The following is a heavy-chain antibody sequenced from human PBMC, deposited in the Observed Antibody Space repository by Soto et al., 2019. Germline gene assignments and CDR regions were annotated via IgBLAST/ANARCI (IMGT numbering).Heavy chain of an antibody. D-gene: IGHD3-10*01. CDR2: ISYTGSA. Sequence: SETLSLTCTVSGGSISSYYWSWIRQPPGKGLEWIGYISYTGSANYNPSLKSRVSISLDTSKIQFSLKLTSVTAADTAVYYCARHISSGTYYAGFWGQGSLVTVSS. J-gene: IGHJ4*02. CDR3: ARHISSGTYYAGF. CDR1: GGSISSYY. V-gene: IGHV4-59*08.